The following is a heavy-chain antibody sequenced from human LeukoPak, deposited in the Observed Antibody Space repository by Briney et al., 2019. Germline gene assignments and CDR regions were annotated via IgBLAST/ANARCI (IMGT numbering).Heavy chain of an antibody. V-gene: IGHV4-59*01. CDR2: IYYSGST. J-gene: IGHJ4*02. CDR3: ARGGGYSGYDFGY. Sequence: SETLSLTCAVSGGSISSYYWSWIRQPPGKGLEWIGYIYYSGSTNYNPSLKSRVTISVDTSKNQFSLNLSSVTAADTAVYYCARGGGYSGYDFGYWGQGTLVTVSS. CDR1: GGSISSYY. D-gene: IGHD5-12*01.